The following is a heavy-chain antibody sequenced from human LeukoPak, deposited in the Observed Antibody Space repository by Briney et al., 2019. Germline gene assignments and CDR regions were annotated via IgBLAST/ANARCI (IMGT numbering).Heavy chain of an antibody. Sequence: PSETLSLTCTVSGGSISSSSYYWSWIRQPAGKGLEWIGRIYTSGSTNYNPSLKSRVTMSVDTSKNQFSLKLSSVTAADTAVYYCARGHSSSWREYFQHWGQGNLVTVSS. CDR2: IYTSGST. D-gene: IGHD6-13*01. J-gene: IGHJ1*01. CDR1: GGSISSSSYY. CDR3: ARGHSSSWREYFQH. V-gene: IGHV4-61*02.